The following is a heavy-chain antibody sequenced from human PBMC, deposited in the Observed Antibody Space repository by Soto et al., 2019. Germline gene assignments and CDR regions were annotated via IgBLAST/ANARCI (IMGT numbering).Heavy chain of an antibody. CDR2: ISGSGGST. CDR3: AKDAYSSSWYRY. CDR1: GFTFSSYA. Sequence: PGGSLRLSCAASGFTFSSYAMSWVRQAPGKGLEWVSAISGSGGSTYYADSVKGRFTISRDNSKSTLYLQMNSLRAGDTAVYYCAKDAYSSSWYRYWGQGTLVTVSS. V-gene: IGHV3-23*01. D-gene: IGHD6-13*01. J-gene: IGHJ4*02.